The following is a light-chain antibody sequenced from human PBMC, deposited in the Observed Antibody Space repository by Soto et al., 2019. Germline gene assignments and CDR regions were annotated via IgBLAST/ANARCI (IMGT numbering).Light chain of an antibody. Sequence: QSALTQPASVSGSPGQSITISCTGTISDVGGYNFVSWYQQHPGKAPKLMIYEVTKRPSGVSDRFSGSKSGSTASLTISGLQAEDEADYYCSSHTGNIMTPVVFGGGTKLTVL. CDR3: SSHTGNIMTPVV. CDR1: ISDVGGYNF. CDR2: EVT. V-gene: IGLV2-14*03. J-gene: IGLJ2*01.